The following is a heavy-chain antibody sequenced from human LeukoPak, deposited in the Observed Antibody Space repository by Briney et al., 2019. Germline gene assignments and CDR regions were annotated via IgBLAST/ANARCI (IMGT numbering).Heavy chain of an antibody. J-gene: IGHJ3*02. V-gene: IGHV4-39*01. CDR1: GGSISSSSYY. CDR3: ARPFIVGDAFDI. D-gene: IGHD2-15*01. Sequence: SEXXSLTCTVSGGSISSSSYYWGWIRQPPGKGLEWIGSIYYSGSTYYNPSLKSRVTISVDTSKNQFSLKLSSVTAADTAVYYCARPFIVGDAFDIWGQGTMVTVSS. CDR2: IYYSGST.